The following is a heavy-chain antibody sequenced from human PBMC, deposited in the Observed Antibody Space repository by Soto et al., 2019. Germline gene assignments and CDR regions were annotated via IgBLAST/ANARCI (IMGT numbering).Heavy chain of an antibody. CDR3: AREGYDRSGYFLDY. V-gene: IGHV4-39*07. D-gene: IGHD3-22*01. Sequence: PSETLSLTCTVSGGSITSRTYYWGWIRQPPGKRLEWIASMYYSGSTYYNSSLKSRVTISIDTSKKQFFLKLSSVTAADTAVYYCAREGYDRSGYFLDYWGQGTLVTVSS. J-gene: IGHJ4*02. CDR1: GGSITSRTYY. CDR2: MYYSGST.